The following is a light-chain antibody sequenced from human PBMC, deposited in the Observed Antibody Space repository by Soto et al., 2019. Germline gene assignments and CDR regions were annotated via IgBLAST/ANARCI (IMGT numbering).Light chain of an antibody. CDR3: CSYAGSYTLYV. J-gene: IGLJ1*01. CDR1: SSDVGGYNY. Sequence: QSALTQPRSVSGSPGQSVTISCTGTSSDVGGYNYVSWYQQHPGKAPKLMIYDVSKRPSGAPDRFSGSKSGNTASLTISGLQAEDEADYYCCSYAGSYTLYVFGTGTKVTVL. V-gene: IGLV2-11*01. CDR2: DVS.